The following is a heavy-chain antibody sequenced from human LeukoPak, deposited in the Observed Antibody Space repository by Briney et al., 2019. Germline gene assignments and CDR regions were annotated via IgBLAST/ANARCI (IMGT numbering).Heavy chain of an antibody. V-gene: IGHV4-61*02. CDR2: IYTSGST. CDR1: GGSISSGSYY. D-gene: IGHD6-13*01. CDR3: ARGLELVPL. J-gene: IGHJ4*02. Sequence: SETLSLTCTVSGGSISSGSYYWSWIRQPAGEGLEWIGRIYTSGSTNYNPSLKSRVTISVDTSKNQFSLKLSSVTAADTAVYYCARGLELVPLWGQGTLVTVSS.